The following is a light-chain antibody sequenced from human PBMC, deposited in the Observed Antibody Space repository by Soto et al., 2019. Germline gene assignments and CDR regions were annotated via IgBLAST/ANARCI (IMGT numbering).Light chain of an antibody. CDR1: HSLLYSNAYNY. CDR3: MQGLENLT. J-gene: IGKJ5*01. V-gene: IGKV2-28*01. Sequence: EIVMYQSPLSLSVTPGEPASFSCRSSHSLLYSNAYNYLDWYLQKPGQSPQLLIYLGSHRASGVPDRFSGSGSGTNFTLKISRVEAEDVGVYYCMQGLENLTFGQGTRLESK. CDR2: LGS.